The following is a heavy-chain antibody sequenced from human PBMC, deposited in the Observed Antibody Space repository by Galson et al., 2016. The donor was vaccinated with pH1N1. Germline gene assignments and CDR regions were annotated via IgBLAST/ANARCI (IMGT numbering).Heavy chain of an antibody. CDR3: ARDEGSTQDADRYYQYGMYV. J-gene: IGHJ6*02. D-gene: IGHD3-9*01. CDR2: ISDTGKT. CDR1: GGFISSHY. V-gene: IGHV4-59*04. Sequence: TLSLTCSVSGGFISSHYWSWVRQLPGMGLEWIGYISDTGKTYYNPSLKRPVTMSVDTSENQFSLKLTSVTAADTAIYFCARDEGSTQDADRYYQYGMYVWGQGTTVIVSS.